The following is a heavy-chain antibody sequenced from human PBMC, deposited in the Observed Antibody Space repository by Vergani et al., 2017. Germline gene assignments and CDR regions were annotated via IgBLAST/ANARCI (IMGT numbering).Heavy chain of an antibody. CDR1: GFTFGDYY. D-gene: IGHD2-15*01. Sequence: VHLEESGGGLVQPGGSLRLSCAASGFTFGDYYMAWIRLAPGKGLEWIGYVFRYGNVNYNPSFNFRAAIDTSNNQLSLRLSSVTAADTAVYYCARDFGGEWYFDLWGRGTFVTVSS. J-gene: IGHJ2*01. CDR2: VFRYGNV. CDR3: ARDFGGEWYFDL. V-gene: IGHV4-59*01.